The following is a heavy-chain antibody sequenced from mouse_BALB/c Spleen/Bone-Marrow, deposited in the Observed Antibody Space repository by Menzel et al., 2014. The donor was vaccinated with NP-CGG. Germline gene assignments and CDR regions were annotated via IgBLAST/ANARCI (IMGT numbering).Heavy chain of an antibody. CDR2: IDPANGNT. V-gene: IGHV14-3*02. Sequence: VQLQQSGAELVKPGASVKLSCTASGFNIKDTYMHWVKQRPEQGLEWIGKIDPANGNTKYDPKFQGKATITADTSSNTAYLQLSSLTSEDTSVNYCARNANYGAWFAYWGQGTLVTVSA. CDR1: GFNIKDTY. J-gene: IGHJ3*01. CDR3: ARNANYGAWFAY. D-gene: IGHD2-1*01.